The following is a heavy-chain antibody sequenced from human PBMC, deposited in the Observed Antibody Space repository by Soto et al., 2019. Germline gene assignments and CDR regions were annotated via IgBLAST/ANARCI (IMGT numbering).Heavy chain of an antibody. Sequence: PGGSLRLSCAASGFTFSSYSMNWVRQAPGKGLEWVSYISSSTIYYADSVKGRFTIFRDNAKNSLYLQMNSLRDEDTAVYYCAREGISGRYYNLFDPWGQGTLVTVSS. V-gene: IGHV3-48*02. CDR1: GFTFSSYS. CDR2: ISSSTI. D-gene: IGHD1-26*01. CDR3: AREGISGRYYNLFDP. J-gene: IGHJ5*02.